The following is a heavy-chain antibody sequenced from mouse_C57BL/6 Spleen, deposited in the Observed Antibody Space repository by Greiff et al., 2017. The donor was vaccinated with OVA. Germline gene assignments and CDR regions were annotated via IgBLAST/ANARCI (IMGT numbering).Heavy chain of an antibody. CDR2: ISDGGSYT. J-gene: IGHJ2*01. CDR3: ARDYGSYFDY. D-gene: IGHD1-1*01. CDR1: GFTFSSYA. V-gene: IGHV5-4*01. Sequence: EVKLMESGGGLVKPGGSLKLSCAASGFTFSSYAMSWVRQTPEKRLEWVATISDGGSYTYYPDNVKGRFTISRDNAKNNLYLQMSHLKSEDTAMYYCARDYGSYFDYWGQGTTLTVSS.